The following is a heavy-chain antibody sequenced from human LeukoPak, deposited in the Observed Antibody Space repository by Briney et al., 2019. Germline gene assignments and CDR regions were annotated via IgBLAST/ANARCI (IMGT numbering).Heavy chain of an antibody. Sequence: PSETLSLTCTVSGGSISSYYWTWIGQSPGKGLEWIGYIYYSGSTKYNPSLKSRVTISVDTSKKEFSLRLKSVTAADTAVYYCARARRYCSGGSCYSSKSHDYWGQGTLVTVSS. CDR3: ARARRYCSGGSCYSSKSHDY. D-gene: IGHD2-15*01. CDR1: GGSISSYY. V-gene: IGHV4-59*12. J-gene: IGHJ4*02. CDR2: IYYSGST.